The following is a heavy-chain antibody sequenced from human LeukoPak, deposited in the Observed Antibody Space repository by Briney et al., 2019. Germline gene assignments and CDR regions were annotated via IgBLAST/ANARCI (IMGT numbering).Heavy chain of an antibody. J-gene: IGHJ5*02. V-gene: IGHV1-69*05. CDR3: AREMHYDFWSGYPNWFDP. Sequence: SVKVSCKASGGTFSSYATSWVRQAPGQGLEWMGGIIPIFGTANYAQKFQGRVTITTDESTSTAYMELSSLRSEDTAVHYCAREMHYDFWSGYPNWFDPWGQGTLVTVSS. CDR1: GGTFSSYA. D-gene: IGHD3-3*01. CDR2: IIPIFGTA.